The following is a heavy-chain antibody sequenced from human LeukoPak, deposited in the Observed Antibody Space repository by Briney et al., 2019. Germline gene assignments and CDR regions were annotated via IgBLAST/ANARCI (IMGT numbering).Heavy chain of an antibody. V-gene: IGHV4-59*01. CDR3: ARNYYDSSGYQPLDY. D-gene: IGHD3-22*01. CDR2: IYYSGST. CDR1: GGFISSYY. Sequence: PSETLSLTCTVSGGFISSYYWSWIRHPPGKGLEWIGYIYYSGSTNYNPSLKSRVTISVDTSKNQFSLKLSSVTAADTAVYYCARNYYDSSGYQPLDYWGQGTLVTVSS. J-gene: IGHJ4*02.